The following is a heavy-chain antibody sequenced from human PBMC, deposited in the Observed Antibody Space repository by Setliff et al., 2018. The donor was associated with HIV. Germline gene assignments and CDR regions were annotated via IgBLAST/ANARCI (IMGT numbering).Heavy chain of an antibody. D-gene: IGHD3-3*01. V-gene: IGHV1-8*02. J-gene: IGHJ3*02. Sequence: GASVKVSCKASGYTFINYDIYWVRQTTGQGLEWMGWMNPDSGNTGYAQKFQGRVTMTRNTSISTAYMDLSSLRSDDSAVYYCARLPFITIFGVLNGDDGFDIWGQGTMVTVSS. CDR2: MNPDSGNT. CDR1: GYTFINYD. CDR3: ARLPFITIFGVLNGDDGFDI.